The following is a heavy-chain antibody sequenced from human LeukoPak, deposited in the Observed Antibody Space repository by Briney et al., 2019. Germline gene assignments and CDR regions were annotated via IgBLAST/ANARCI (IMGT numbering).Heavy chain of an antibody. D-gene: IGHD2-15*01. J-gene: IGHJ4*02. CDR2: IYYSGST. CDR3: ARVHCSGGSCDGLDY. V-gene: IGHV4-39*07. CDR1: GFTFSTYT. Sequence: PGGSLRLSCTGSGFTFSTYTMNWVRQAPGKGLEWIGSIYYSGSTYYNPSLKRRVTISVDTSKNQFSLKLSSVTAADTAVYYCARVHCSGGSCDGLDYWGQGTLVTVSS.